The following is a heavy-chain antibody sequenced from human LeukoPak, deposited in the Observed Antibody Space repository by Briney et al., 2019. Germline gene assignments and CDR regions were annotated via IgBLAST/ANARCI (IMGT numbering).Heavy chain of an antibody. D-gene: IGHD3-22*01. Sequence: GASVKVSCKASGYTFTSYGISWVRQAPGQGLEWMGWINPNSGGTNYAQKFQGRVTMTRDTSISTAYMELSRLRSDDTAVYYCARVTGYMIEDYFDYWGQGTLVTVSS. CDR1: GYTFTSYG. J-gene: IGHJ4*02. CDR3: ARVTGYMIEDYFDY. V-gene: IGHV1-2*02. CDR2: INPNSGGT.